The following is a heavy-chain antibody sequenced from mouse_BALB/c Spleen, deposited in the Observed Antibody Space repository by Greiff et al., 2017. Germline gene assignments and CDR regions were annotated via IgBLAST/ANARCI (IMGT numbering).Heavy chain of an antibody. V-gene: IGHV5-6-4*01. Sequence: EVQLVESGGGLVKPGGSLKLSCAASGFTFSSYTMSWVRQTPEKRLEWVATISSGGSYTYYPDSVKGRFTISRDNAKNTLYLQMSSLKSEDTAMYYCTRRGVAGDAMDYWGQGTSVTVSS. CDR3: TRRGVAGDAMDY. J-gene: IGHJ4*01. CDR2: ISSGGSYT. CDR1: GFTFSSYT. D-gene: IGHD1-1*02.